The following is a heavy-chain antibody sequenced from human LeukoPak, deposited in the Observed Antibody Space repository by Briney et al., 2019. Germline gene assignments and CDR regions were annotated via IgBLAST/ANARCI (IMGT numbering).Heavy chain of an antibody. CDR3: AREGRVSGYDFDC. CDR2: INSDGSSI. Sequence: PGRSLRLSCAASGFTFSSYWMHWVRQAPGKGLVWVSRINSDGSSITYADSVKGRFTISRDNAKNTLYLQMNSLRVEDTAAYYCAREGRVSGYDFDCWGQGTLVTVSS. D-gene: IGHD5-12*01. J-gene: IGHJ4*02. V-gene: IGHV3-74*03. CDR1: GFTFSSYW.